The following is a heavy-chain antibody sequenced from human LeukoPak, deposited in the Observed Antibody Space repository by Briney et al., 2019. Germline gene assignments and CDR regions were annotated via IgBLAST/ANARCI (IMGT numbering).Heavy chain of an antibody. J-gene: IGHJ4*02. V-gene: IGHV3-66*02. CDR1: AFTVSSNY. CDR2: LYSGGST. CDR3: ARVVRFLEWSFDY. D-gene: IGHD3-3*01. Sequence: PGVSLRLSCSASAFTVSSNYMRWVRQAPGKGRVWVTVLYSGGSTYYPDSEKGRFTICRDNSKNTLYIQMNSLRAEDTAVYYCARVVRFLEWSFDYWGQGTLVTVSS.